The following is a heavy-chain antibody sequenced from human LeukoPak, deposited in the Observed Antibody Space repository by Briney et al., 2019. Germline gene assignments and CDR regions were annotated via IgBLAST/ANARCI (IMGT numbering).Heavy chain of an antibody. CDR2: INPISGGA. J-gene: IGHJ4*01. V-gene: IGHV1-2*06. CDR1: GYTFTGYY. CDR3: ARERQDSSSSIDY. D-gene: IGHD6-6*01. Sequence: ASVKVSCKASGYTFTGYYMHWVRQAPGQGLEWMGRINPISGGANYAQKFQGRVTITMDKSISTAYMELSRLRFADTAVFLFARERQDSSSSIDYWGQGTLVTVSS.